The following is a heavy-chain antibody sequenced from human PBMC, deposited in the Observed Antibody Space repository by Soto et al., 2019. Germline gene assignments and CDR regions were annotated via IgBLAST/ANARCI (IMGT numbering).Heavy chain of an antibody. Sequence: PSETLSLTCTVSGGSISSYYWSWIRQPPGKGLEWIGYIYYSGSTNYNPSLKSRVTISVDTSKNQFSLKLSSVTAADTAVYYCARGISQGGSSDYYYYHYMDVLGKGTTVTVSS. CDR1: GGSISSYY. CDR2: IYYSGST. D-gene: IGHD1-20*01. CDR3: ARGISQGGSSDYYYYHYMDV. J-gene: IGHJ6*03. V-gene: IGHV4-59*08.